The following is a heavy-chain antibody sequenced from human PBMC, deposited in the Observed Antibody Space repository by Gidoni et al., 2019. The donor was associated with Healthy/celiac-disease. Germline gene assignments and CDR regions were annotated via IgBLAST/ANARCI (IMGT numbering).Heavy chain of an antibody. CDR2: INPNSGGT. D-gene: IGHD3-16*01. CDR1: GYTFTGYY. V-gene: IGHV1-2*02. CDR3: AREGDGSHKPDYYYYYGMDV. Sequence: QVQLVQSGAEVKKHGASVKVCCRASGYTFTGYYMHWVRQAPGQGLEWMGWINPNSGGTNYAQKFQGRVTMTRDTSISTAYMELSRLRSDDTALYYCAREGDGSHKPDYYYYYGMDVWGQGTTVTVSS. J-gene: IGHJ6*02.